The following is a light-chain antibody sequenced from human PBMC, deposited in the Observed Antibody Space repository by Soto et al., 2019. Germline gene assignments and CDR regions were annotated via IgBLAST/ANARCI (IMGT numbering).Light chain of an antibody. CDR3: QQYYSYSWA. Sequence: DIQMTQSPSTLSASVGDRVTITCRASQSISSWLAWYQQKPGKVPNLLIYKASTLKSGVPSRFSGSGSGTEFTLNISSLQPDDFATYYCQQYYSYSWAFGQGTKVEIK. CDR1: QSISSW. CDR2: KAS. J-gene: IGKJ1*01. V-gene: IGKV1-5*03.